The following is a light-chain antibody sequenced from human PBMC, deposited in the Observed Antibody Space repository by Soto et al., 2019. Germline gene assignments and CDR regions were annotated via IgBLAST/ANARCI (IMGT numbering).Light chain of an antibody. V-gene: IGLV2-23*01. CDR1: SSDVGSYNL. CDR2: EGS. CDR3: CSYAGSSTYV. Sequence: ALTQPASVSGSPGQSITISCTGTSSDVGSYNLVSWYQQHPGKAPKLMIYEGSKWPSGVSNRFSGSKSGNTASLTISGLQAEDEADYYCCSYAGSSTYVFGTGTKLTVL. J-gene: IGLJ1*01.